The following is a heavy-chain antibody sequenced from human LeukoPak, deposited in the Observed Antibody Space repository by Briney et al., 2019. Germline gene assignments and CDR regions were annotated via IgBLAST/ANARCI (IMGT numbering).Heavy chain of an antibody. Sequence: PGGSLRLSCAASGFTVSTNYMNWVRQAPGKGLVWVSRIKSDGKTNYADSVKGRFTISRDNAKNTVSLQMNSLRAEDTGVYYCARAPSEIGGYYPEYFRHWGQGTLVTVSS. CDR2: IKSDGKT. J-gene: IGHJ1*01. CDR1: GFTVSTNY. D-gene: IGHD3-22*01. V-gene: IGHV3-74*01. CDR3: ARAPSEIGGYYPEYFRH.